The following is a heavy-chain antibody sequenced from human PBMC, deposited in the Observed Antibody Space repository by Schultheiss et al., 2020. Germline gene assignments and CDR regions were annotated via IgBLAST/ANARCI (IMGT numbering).Heavy chain of an antibody. CDR3: AREDYDFWSGYYSFYYYYMDV. D-gene: IGHD3-3*01. Sequence: ASVKVSCKASGYTFTGYYMHWVRQAPGQGLEWMGRINPNSGGTNYAQKFQGRVTMTRDTSISTAYMELSRLRSDDTAVYYCAREDYDFWSGYYSFYYYYMDVWGKGTTVTVSS. J-gene: IGHJ6*03. CDR1: GYTFTGYY. CDR2: INPNSGGT. V-gene: IGHV1-2*06.